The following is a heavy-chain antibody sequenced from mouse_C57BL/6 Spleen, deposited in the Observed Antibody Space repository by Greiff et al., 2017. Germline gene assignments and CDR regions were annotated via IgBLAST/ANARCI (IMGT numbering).Heavy chain of an antibody. CDR2: INPSSGYT. V-gene: IGHV1-4*01. D-gene: IGHD2-3*01. CDR3: ARDDGYLFFAY. J-gene: IGHJ3*01. Sequence: QVQLQQSGAELARPGASVKMSCKASGYTFTSYTMHWVKQRPGQGLEWIGYINPSSGYTKYKQKFKDKATLTADKSSSTAYMQLSSLTSEDSAVYYCARDDGYLFFAYWGQGTLVTVSA. CDR1: GYTFTSYT.